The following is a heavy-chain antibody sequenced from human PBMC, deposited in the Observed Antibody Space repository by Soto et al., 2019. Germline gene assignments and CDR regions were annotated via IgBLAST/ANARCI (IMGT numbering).Heavy chain of an antibody. CDR2: IYYSGST. J-gene: IGHJ4*02. V-gene: IGHV4-59*01. Sequence: QVQLQESGPGLVKPSETLSLTCTVSGGSISSYYWSWIRQPPGKGLEWIGYIYYSGSTNYNPSLKSRVTTPVDPSKNHSSLQLSSVTAADTAVYYCARGGYSYGYVLDYWGQGTLVTVSS. D-gene: IGHD5-18*01. CDR1: GGSISSYY. CDR3: ARGGYSYGYVLDY.